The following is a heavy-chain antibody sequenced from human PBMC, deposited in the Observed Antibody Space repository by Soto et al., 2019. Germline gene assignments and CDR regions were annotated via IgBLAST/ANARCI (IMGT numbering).Heavy chain of an antibody. V-gene: IGHV4-59*01. J-gene: IGHJ4*02. CDR3: AATPRY. CDR1: GGSISSYY. Sequence: SETLSLTCAVYGGSISSYYWSWIRQPPGKGLEWIGYIYSSGSTNYNPSLKGRVTMSLDTSKNQVSLNVTSVTAADTAVYYCAATPRYWGQGRLVTVSS. CDR2: IYSSGST. D-gene: IGHD1-26*01.